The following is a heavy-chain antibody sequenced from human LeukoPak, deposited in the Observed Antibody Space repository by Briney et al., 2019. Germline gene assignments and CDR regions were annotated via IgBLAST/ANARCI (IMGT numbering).Heavy chain of an antibody. D-gene: IGHD3-22*01. J-gene: IGHJ6*03. CDR1: GGSISSYY. Sequence: ASETLSLTCTVSGGSISSYYWSWIRQPPGKGLEWIGYIYYGGSTNYNPSLKSRVTISVDTSKNQFSLKLSSVTAADTAVYYCARFYYDSSGSYYYYMDVWGKGTTVTVSS. V-gene: IGHV4-59*01. CDR2: IYYGGST. CDR3: ARFYYDSSGSYYYYMDV.